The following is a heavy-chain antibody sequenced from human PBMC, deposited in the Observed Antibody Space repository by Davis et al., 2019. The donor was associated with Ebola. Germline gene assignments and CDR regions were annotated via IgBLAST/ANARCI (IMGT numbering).Heavy chain of an antibody. CDR3: ARALVWFTMIVDPRDV. CDR1: GFTFSSYD. CDR2: ISSSGSTI. V-gene: IGHV3-48*03. J-gene: IGHJ6*02. D-gene: IGHD3-22*01. Sequence: GESLKISCAASGFTFSSYDMNWVRQAPGKGLEWVSYISSSGSTIYYADSVKGRFTLSRDNAKNSLYLQMNSLRAEDTAVYYCARALVWFTMIVDPRDVWGQGTTVTVSS.